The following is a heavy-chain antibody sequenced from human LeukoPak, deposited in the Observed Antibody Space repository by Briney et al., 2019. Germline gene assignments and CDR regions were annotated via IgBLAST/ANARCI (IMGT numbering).Heavy chain of an antibody. V-gene: IGHV3-23*01. CDR3: AKDPKSPYGMDV. CDR1: GFTFSSYA. J-gene: IGHJ6*02. CDR2: ISGSGGST. Sequence: GGSLRLSCAASGFTFSSYAMSWVRQAPGKGLEWVSAISGSGGSTYYADSVKGRFTISRDDSKNTLYLQMNSLRAEDTAVYYCAKDPKSPYGMDVWGQGTTVTVSS.